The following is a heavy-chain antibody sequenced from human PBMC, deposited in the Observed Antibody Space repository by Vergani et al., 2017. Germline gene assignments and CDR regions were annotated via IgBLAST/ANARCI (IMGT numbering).Heavy chain of an antibody. J-gene: IGHJ6*02. V-gene: IGHV1-18*01. CDR2: ISVYNGKT. CDR1: GYTFDGYG. CDR3: TRDRLRRDTWYTHYCGLDV. D-gene: IGHD1-14*01. Sequence: QVHLVQSGGELRKPGASVKVSCKASGYTFDGYGISWVRQAPGQGLEWMGWISVYNGKTDYAQKFRGRVTMTADTSTSTAYMELRNLRSDDTAVYYCTRDRLRRDTWYTHYCGLDVWGQGTTVAVSS.